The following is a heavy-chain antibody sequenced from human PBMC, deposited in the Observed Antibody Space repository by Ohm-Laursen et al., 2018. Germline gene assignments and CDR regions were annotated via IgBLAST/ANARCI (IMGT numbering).Heavy chain of an antibody. CDR1: GFTVGNNY. V-gene: IGHV3-66*01. D-gene: IGHD6-13*01. CDR3: ARDFRSSLSFDY. J-gene: IGHJ4*02. CDR2: IYSGGST. Sequence: GSLRLSCTASGFTVGNNYMSWVRQAPGKGLEWVSFIYSGGSTYYADSVKGRFTISRDNSKNTLYLQMNSLRAEDTAVYYCARDFRSSLSFDYWGQGTLVTVSS.